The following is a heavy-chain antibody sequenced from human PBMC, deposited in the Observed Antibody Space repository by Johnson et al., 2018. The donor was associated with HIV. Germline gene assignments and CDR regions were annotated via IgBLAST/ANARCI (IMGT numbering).Heavy chain of an antibody. CDR1: GFTFSSYG. D-gene: IGHD6-13*01. Sequence: QVQLVESGGGVVQPGMSLRLSCAASGFTFSSYGMHWVRQAPGKGLEWVTVISYDGSNKYYADSVKGRFPISRDNSKNTLFLQMNSLGPEDTAVYYCAKGRAQHLDGGAFDIWGQGTMVTVSS. CDR2: ISYDGSNK. J-gene: IGHJ3*02. V-gene: IGHV3-30*18. CDR3: AKGRAQHLDGGAFDI.